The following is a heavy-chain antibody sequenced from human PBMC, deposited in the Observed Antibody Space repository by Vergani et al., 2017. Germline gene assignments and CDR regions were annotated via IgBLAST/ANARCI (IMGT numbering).Heavy chain of an antibody. CDR3: ARTYSSSWYGYFDL. CDR2: ISWNSGSI. D-gene: IGHD6-13*01. J-gene: IGHJ2*01. V-gene: IGHV3-9*01. Sequence: EVQLVESRGGLVQPGRSLRLSCAASGFTFDDYAMHWVRQAPGKGLEWVSGISWNSGSIGYADSVKGRFTISRDNAKNSLYLQMNSLRAEDTALYYCARTYSSSWYGYFDLWGRGTLVTVSS. CDR1: GFTFDDYA.